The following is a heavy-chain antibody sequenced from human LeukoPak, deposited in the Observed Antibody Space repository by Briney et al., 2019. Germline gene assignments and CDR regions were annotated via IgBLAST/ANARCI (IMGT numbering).Heavy chain of an antibody. V-gene: IGHV3-43*02. CDR1: GSTFADYA. J-gene: IGHJ4*02. D-gene: IGHD1-26*01. CDR2: ISGDGGST. CDR3: AKDMGSDRGSYFHPFDY. Sequence: GGSLRISCAASGSTFADYAMHWVRQAPGKGLEWVSLISGDGGSTYYADSVKGRFTISRDNSKNSLYLQMNSLRTEDTALYYCAKDMGSDRGSYFHPFDYWGQGPLVTVSS.